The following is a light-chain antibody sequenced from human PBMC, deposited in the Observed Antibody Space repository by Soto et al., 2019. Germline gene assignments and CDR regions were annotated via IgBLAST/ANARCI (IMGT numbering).Light chain of an antibody. J-gene: IGLJ1*01. V-gene: IGLV1-40*01. CDR3: QSYDNSLSVYV. CDR2: GNS. CDR1: SSNIGAGYD. Sequence: QSVLTQPPSVSGAPGQRVTISCTGSSSNIGAGYDVHWYQQLPGTAPKLLIYGNSDRPSGVPDRFSGSKSDTSASLAITGLQAEDEADYYCQSYDNSLSVYVFGTGTKVTVL.